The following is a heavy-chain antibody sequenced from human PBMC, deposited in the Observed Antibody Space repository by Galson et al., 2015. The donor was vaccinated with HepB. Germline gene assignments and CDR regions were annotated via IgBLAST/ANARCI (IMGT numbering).Heavy chain of an antibody. CDR2: ISYDGSNK. J-gene: IGHJ3*02. Sequence: SLRLSCAASGFSFRNYGMHWVRQAPGKGLEWVAVISYDGSNKYYADSVKGRFTISRDNSKNTLYLQMNSLRAEDTAVYYCAKEVYDAFDIWGQVTIVTVAS. V-gene: IGHV3-30*18. CDR3: AKEVYDAFDI. CDR1: GFSFRNYG.